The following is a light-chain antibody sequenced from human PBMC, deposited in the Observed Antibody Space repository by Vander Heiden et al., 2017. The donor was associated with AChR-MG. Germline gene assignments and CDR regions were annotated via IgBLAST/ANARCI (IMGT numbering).Light chain of an antibody. V-gene: IGKV1-39*01. CDR3: QQSDSTPPWT. Sequence: DLQMTQSPSSLPASVGHRVTITCRASQSISSYLNWYQQKPGKAPKLLIYAAASLQRGVPSRFSGSGCGTDFTLTISSRQPEDFATYYCQQSDSTPPWTFGQGTKVEIK. CDR2: AAA. J-gene: IGKJ1*01. CDR1: QSISSY.